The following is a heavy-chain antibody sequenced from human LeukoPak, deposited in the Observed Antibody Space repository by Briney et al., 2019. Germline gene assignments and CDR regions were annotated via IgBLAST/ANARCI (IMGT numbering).Heavy chain of an antibody. CDR1: GFSFSNAW. CDR3: TTDPQQQAFYYFDY. V-gene: IGHV3-15*01. D-gene: IGHD6-13*01. CDR2: IKSKTDGGTT. J-gene: IGHJ4*02. Sequence: GGSLRLSCAASGFSFSNAWMSWVRQAPGKGLEWVGRIKSKTDGGTTDYAAPVKGRFTISRDDSKNTLYLQMNSLKTEDTAVYYCTTDPQQQAFYYFDYWGQGTLVTVSS.